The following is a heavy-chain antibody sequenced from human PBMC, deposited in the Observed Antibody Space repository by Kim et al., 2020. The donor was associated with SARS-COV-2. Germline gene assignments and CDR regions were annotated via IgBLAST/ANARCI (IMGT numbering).Heavy chain of an antibody. CDR3: AARFRYSSSWYNY. CDR1: GGSISSYY. Sequence: SETLSLTCTVSGGSISSYYWSWIRQPPGKGLEWIGYIYYSGSTNNNPSLKSRVTISVDTPKNQFSLKLSSVTAADTAVYYCAARFRYSSSWYNYWGQGTLVTVSS. V-gene: IGHV4-59*01. CDR2: IYYSGST. J-gene: IGHJ4*02. D-gene: IGHD6-13*01.